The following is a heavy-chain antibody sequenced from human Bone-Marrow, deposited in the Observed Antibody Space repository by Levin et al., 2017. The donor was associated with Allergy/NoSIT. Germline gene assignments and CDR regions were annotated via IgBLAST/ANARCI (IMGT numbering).Heavy chain of an antibody. J-gene: IGHJ2*01. D-gene: IGHD3-16*01. CDR1: GGTFSSYG. V-gene: IGHV1-69*13. CDR3: VGEGAGLGWGSRWYFDL. Sequence: PGASVKVSCKASGGTFSSYGISWVRQAPGQGLEWMGGIIPIFGTINHAQKFQGRVTITADESTSTAYMELSSLTSEDSAVYYCVGEGAGLGWGSRWYFDLWGRGTLVIVSS. CDR2: IIPIFGTI.